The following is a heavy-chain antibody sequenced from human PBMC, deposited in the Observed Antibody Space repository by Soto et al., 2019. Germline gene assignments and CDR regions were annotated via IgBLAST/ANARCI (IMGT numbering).Heavy chain of an antibody. D-gene: IGHD1-26*01. Sequence: EVQLLESGGGLVQPGGSLRLSCAASGFTFSSYAMSWVRQAPGKGLEWVSAISGGGGSTYYAVSVKGRFTISRDNSKNTLFLQMNSLRADDTAVYYCAKGSGSYYGYFQYWGQGTLVTVSS. CDR1: GFTFSSYA. V-gene: IGHV3-23*01. J-gene: IGHJ1*01. CDR3: AKGSGSYYGYFQY. CDR2: ISGGGGST.